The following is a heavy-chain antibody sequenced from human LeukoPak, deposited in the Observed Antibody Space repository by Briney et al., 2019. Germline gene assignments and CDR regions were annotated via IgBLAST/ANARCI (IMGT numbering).Heavy chain of an antibody. D-gene: IGHD3/OR15-3a*01. CDR3: TAGTGRSDFDY. CDR2: IKRKGDDGTI. Sequence: GGSLRLSCAASGFTFSNAWMSWVRQAPGRGLEWVGRIKRKGDDGTIDYAAPVKGRLSISRDDSKKTLYLQMKSLKGEDTAVYYCTAGTGRSDFDYWGQGTLVTVSS. CDR1: GFTFSNAW. J-gene: IGHJ4*02. V-gene: IGHV3-15*01.